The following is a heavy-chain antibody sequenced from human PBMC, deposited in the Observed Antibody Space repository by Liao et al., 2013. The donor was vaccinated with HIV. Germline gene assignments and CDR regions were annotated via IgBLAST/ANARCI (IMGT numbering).Heavy chain of an antibody. CDR3: ARVQWXPAPNWYSDL. Sequence: QVQLQQWGAGLLTPSETLSLTCAVYGGSFRRHYWTWIRQPAGRGLEWIGHIYTGMSTTGTTNYNPSLKSRVSISADTSSNHVSLKLTSVTAADTAVYYCARVQWXPAPNWYSDLWGRGTLVIVSS. J-gene: IGHJ2*01. CDR1: GGSFRRHY. CDR2: IYTGMSTTGTT. V-gene: IGHV4-59*10. D-gene: IGHD1-26*01.